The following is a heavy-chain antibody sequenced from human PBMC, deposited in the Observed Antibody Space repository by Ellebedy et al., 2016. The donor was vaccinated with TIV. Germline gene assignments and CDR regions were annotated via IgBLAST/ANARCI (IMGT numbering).Heavy chain of an antibody. V-gene: IGHV3-74*01. J-gene: IGHJ6*02. Sequence: GGSLRLSXAASGFSFSWHWMHWVRQAPGKGLVWVSRINNDGTATTYADSVKGRFTISRDNSKNTLYLQMNGLRGEDTAVYYCAKDEATYGDYSYYYYGVDVWGQGTPVTVSS. CDR3: AKDEATYGDYSYYYYGVDV. D-gene: IGHD4-17*01. CDR2: INNDGTAT. CDR1: GFSFSWHW.